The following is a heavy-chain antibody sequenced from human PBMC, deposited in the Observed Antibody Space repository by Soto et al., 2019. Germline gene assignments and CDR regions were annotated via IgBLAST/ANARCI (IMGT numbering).Heavy chain of an antibody. CDR3: ARDISYLVVVTAATPFDF. V-gene: IGHV4-34*01. D-gene: IGHD2-15*01. CDR2: INHSGGV. CDR1: GGSFSGYY. Sequence: QVQLQQWGAGLLKPSETLSLTCTVYGGSFSGYYWSWIRQSPGKGLEWIGEINHSGGVNYNPSLKSRVTISVDTSKNQVSLNLRSVTAADTSVYYCARDISYLVVVTAATPFDFWGPGTLVTVSS. J-gene: IGHJ4*02.